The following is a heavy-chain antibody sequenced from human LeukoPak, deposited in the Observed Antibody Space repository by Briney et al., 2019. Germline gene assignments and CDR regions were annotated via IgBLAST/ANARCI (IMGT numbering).Heavy chain of an antibody. CDR2: IYGGDSGT. D-gene: IGHD3-10*01. CDR1: GFTFSNYA. J-gene: IGHJ4*02. CDR3: ARRFGSGSFYSD. V-gene: IGHV3-23*01. Sequence: GGSLRLSCAASGFTFSNYAMNWVRQAPGKGLEWVSTIYGGDSGTFYAGSVKGRFTISRDNSKNTLYLQMNSLRAEDTAVYYCARRFGSGSFYSDWGQGTLVTVSS.